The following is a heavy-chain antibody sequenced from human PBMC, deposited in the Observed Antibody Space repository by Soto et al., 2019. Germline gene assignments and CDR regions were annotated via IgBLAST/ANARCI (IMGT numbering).Heavy chain of an antibody. CDR2: ISSNGGRT. V-gene: IGHV3-64*01. D-gene: IGHD2-21*02. CDR3: ARSGLPFDY. Sequence: EVQLVESGGGLVQPGGSLRLSCAASGFTFGSYTMHWVRQAPGKGLEYVSGISSNGGRTHYANSVKGRFTISRDNSKNTLYLQMGSLRAEDMAVYYCARSGLPFDYWGQGTLVTVSS. CDR1: GFTFGSYT. J-gene: IGHJ4*02.